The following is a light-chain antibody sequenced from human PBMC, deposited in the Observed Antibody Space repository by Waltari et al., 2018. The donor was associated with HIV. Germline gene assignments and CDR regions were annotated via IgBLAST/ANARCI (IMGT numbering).Light chain of an antibody. J-gene: IGLJ2*01. CDR1: SSNIGSNS. Sequence: QSVLTQPPSASGTPGQRVAISCSGSSSNIGSNSVTWYQQVSGAAPKLIINSNNPRPSGVPGRFSGSKSGTAGSLTISALQSEYEADYYYAACDDNRNTVVFGGGTKLTVL. CDR3: AACDDNRNTVV. CDR2: SNN. V-gene: IGLV1-44*01.